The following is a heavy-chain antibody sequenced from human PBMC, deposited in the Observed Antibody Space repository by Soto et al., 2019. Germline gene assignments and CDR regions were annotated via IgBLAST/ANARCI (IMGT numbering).Heavy chain of an antibody. CDR1: GGSFSGYY. D-gene: IGHD3-9*01. CDR3: ARGFLLWAYDILTRYYIAY. CDR2: INHSGST. J-gene: IGHJ4*02. V-gene: IGHV4-34*01. Sequence: SENLSLTCAVYGGSFSGYYWSWIRQPPGKGLEWIGEINHSGSTNYNPSLKSRVTISVDTSKNQFSLKLSSVTAADTAVYYCARGFLLWAYDILTRYYIAYWSQGTLVTVSS.